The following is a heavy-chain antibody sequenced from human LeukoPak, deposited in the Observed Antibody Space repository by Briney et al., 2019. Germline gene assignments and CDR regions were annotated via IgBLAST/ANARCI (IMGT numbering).Heavy chain of an antibody. V-gene: IGHV4-34*01. J-gene: IGHJ4*02. CDR1: GVSFSGYY. Sequence: SETLSLTCSVNGVSFSGYYWSWIRQSPGKGLEWIGEINHSGGTNYNLSLESRVTISVDTSKNQFSLKLSSVTAADTAVYYCASHRSSSWYRRAHDYWGQGTLVTVSS. CDR2: INHSGGT. D-gene: IGHD6-13*01. CDR3: ASHRSSSWYRRAHDY.